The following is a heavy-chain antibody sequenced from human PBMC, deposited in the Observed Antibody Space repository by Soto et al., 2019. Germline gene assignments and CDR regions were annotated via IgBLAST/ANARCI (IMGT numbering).Heavy chain of an antibody. CDR2: TYYRSKWYN. CDR1: GDSVSTNSAT. J-gene: IGHJ5*02. CDR3: AREKASGNWFDP. Sequence: SQTLSLTCAISGDSVSTNSATWDWIRQSPSRGLEWLGRTYYRSKWYNDYAVSVKGRITINPDTSNNQLSLQLNSVTPEDTAVYYCAREKASGNWFDPWGQGTLVTVSS. V-gene: IGHV6-1*01.